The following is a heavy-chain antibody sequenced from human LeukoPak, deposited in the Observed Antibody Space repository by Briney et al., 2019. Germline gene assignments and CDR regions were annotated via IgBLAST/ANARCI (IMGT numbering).Heavy chain of an antibody. V-gene: IGHV3-15*01. J-gene: IGHJ3*02. CDR2: VKSKTDGGTT. CDR3: TTAQRITIFGVVDAFDI. D-gene: IGHD3-3*01. CDR1: GFIFSNDW. Sequence: GGSLRLSCAASGFIFSNDWMNWVRQAPGKGLEWVGRVKSKTDGGTTDYAAPVKGRFTISRDDSKNTLYLQMNSLKTEDTAMYYCTTAQRITIFGVVDAFDIWGQGTMVTVSS.